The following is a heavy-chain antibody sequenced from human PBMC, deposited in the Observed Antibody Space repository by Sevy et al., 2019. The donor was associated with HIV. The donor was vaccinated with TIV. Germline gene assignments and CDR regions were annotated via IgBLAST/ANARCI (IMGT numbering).Heavy chain of an antibody. CDR2: INQDGSEE. CDR3: ARTGSYADTYYYYYAMDV. CDR1: AFTFSSYW. D-gene: IGHD3-16*01. J-gene: IGHJ6*02. Sequence: GGSLRLSCAASAFTFSSYWMTWVRQAPGKGLEWVANINQDGSEENYVDSVKGRFTIFRDNAKNSLFLQMTSLRAEDTAVYYCARTGSYADTYYYYYAMDVWGPGTTVTVSS. V-gene: IGHV3-7*01.